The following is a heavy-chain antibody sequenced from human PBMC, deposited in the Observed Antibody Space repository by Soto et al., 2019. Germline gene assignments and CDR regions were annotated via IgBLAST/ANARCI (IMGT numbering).Heavy chain of an antibody. CDR3: ARRGYCSGGRCYEDYYGMDV. J-gene: IGHJ6*02. CDR1: GYSFASYW. V-gene: IGHV5-51*01. CDR2: IYPGDSDT. Sequence: PGESLKISCKGSGYSFASYWIGWVRQMPGKGLEWMGIIYPGDSDTRYSPSFQGQVAISADKSISTAYLQWSSLKASDTAMYYCARRGYCSGGRCYEDYYGMDVWGQGTTVTVYS. D-gene: IGHD2-15*01.